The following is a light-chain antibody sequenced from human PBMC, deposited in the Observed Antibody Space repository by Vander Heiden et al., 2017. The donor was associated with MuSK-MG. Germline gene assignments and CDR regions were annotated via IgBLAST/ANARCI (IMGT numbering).Light chain of an antibody. V-gene: IGKV3-15*01. CDR1: QSVSSN. J-gene: IGKJ2*01. Sequence: EIVMTQSPATLSVSPGERATLSCRASQSVSSNLAWYQQKPGRAPRHLIYGASTRATGIPARFSGSGSGTEFTLTISSRQSEDFAVYYCQQYDNWPPYTFGQGTKLDIK. CDR2: GAS. CDR3: QQYDNWPPYT.